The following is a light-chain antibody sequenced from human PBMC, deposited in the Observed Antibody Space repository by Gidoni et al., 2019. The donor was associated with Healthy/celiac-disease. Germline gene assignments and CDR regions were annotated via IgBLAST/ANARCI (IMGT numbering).Light chain of an antibody. Sequence: QSVLTQPPSASGTPGQMVTISCSGSNSNIGTNTVNWYQQLPGTAPKLLIYTNNQRPSGVPDRFSGSKSGTSASLAISGLQSEDEADYYCAAWDDSLNGVVFGGGTKLTVL. CDR2: TNN. V-gene: IGLV1-44*01. J-gene: IGLJ2*01. CDR1: NSNIGTNT. CDR3: AAWDDSLNGVV.